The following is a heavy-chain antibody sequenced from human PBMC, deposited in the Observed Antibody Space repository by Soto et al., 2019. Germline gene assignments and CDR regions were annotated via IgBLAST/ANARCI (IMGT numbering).Heavy chain of an antibody. D-gene: IGHD4-17*01. CDR2: ISANSGTT. CDR3: ARDRNHGLDN. CDR1: GYPFTING. V-gene: IGHV1-18*01. Sequence: QVQLVQSGAEVKKPGASVKVSCKASGYPFTINGISWVRQAPGQGLEWMGWISANSGTTNYAQKFQGRVIMTTDTSTTPAYMELRSLMSDDTAVYYCARDRNHGLDNWGQGTLVTVS. J-gene: IGHJ4*02.